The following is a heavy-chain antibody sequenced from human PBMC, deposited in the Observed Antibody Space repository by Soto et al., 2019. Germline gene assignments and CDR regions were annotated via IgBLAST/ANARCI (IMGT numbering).Heavy chain of an antibody. D-gene: IGHD6-19*01. J-gene: IGHJ3*02. CDR1: GFTFSSYA. V-gene: IGHV3-23*01. CDR3: AKDRRGSSGWFDAFDI. CDR2: ISGSGGST. Sequence: GGSLRLSCAASGFTFSSYAMSWVRQAPGKGLEWVSAISGSGGSTYYADSVKGRFTISRDNSKNTLYLQMNSLRAEDTAVYYCAKDRRGSSGWFDAFDIWGQGTMVTVSS.